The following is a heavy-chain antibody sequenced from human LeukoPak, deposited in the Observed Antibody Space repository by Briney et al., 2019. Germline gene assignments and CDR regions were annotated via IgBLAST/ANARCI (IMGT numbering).Heavy chain of an antibody. CDR3: ATVEAAAGLSYFDY. D-gene: IGHD6-13*01. CDR2: FDPEDGET. V-gene: IGHV1-24*01. Sequence: ASVKVSCKVSGHTLTELSMHWVRQAPGKGLEWMGGFDPEDGETIYAQKFQGRVTMTEDTSTDTAYMELSSLRSEDTAVYYCATVEAAAGLSYFDYWGQGTLVTVSS. CDR1: GHTLTELS. J-gene: IGHJ4*02.